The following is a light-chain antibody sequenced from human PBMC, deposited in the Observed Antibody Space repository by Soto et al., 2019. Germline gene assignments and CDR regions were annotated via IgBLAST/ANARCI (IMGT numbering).Light chain of an antibody. J-gene: IGKJ1*01. V-gene: IGKV3-11*01. CDR1: QSVSNF. CDR2: DAS. CDR3: QQRSNWPWT. Sequence: EIVLTQSPATLSLSPGERATLSCRASQSVSNFLAWYQQKPVQAPRLLISDASNRATGIPGSFSGSGSVTDFSLTISSLEHEDFAVYYCQQRSNWPWTFGQGTKVEIK.